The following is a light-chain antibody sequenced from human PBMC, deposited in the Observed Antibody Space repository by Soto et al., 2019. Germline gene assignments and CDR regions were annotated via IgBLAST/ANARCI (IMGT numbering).Light chain of an antibody. Sequence: QSALTQPASVTGSLGQSITISCTGTSSDVGSHNLVSWYQQDPGQAPKLMIYEVSKRPLGVSTRFSASKSGNTASLTISVLQADDEADYYCCSYGGSRALFGGGTQLTVL. CDR2: EVS. CDR1: SSDVGSHNL. V-gene: IGLV2-23*02. CDR3: CSYGGSRAL. J-gene: IGLJ7*01.